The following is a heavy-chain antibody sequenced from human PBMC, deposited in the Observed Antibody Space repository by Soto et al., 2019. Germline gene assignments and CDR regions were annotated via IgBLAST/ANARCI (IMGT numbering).Heavy chain of an antibody. Sequence: QVQLVESGGDLVKPGGSLRLSCEASEFTFSDYYMSWIRQAPGKGLEWISYISLSGSHVDYADSVKGRFTISRDNAKRTLFLHMNSLRTEDTAVYFCARERRSTQGEIPAAIWRGNNYYYYGLEFWGQGTSVTVS. J-gene: IGHJ6*02. D-gene: IGHD2-2*02. CDR1: EFTFSDYY. CDR2: ISLSGSHV. V-gene: IGHV3-11*04. CDR3: ARERRSTQGEIPAAIWRGNNYYYYGLEF.